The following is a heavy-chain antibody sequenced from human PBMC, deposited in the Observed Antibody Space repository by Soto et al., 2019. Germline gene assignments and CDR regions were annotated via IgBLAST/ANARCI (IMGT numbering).Heavy chain of an antibody. CDR1: GGTFRSYA. V-gene: IGHV1-69*04. D-gene: IGHD6-19*01. J-gene: IGHJ4*02. CDR3: GRVVSSGWYMVDY. CDR2: IIPIVNIA. Sequence: QVQVVQSGAEVKKPGSSVKVSCETSGGTFRSYAMSWVRQAPGQGLEWMGRIIPIVNIANYAQKLQGRVTITADKSTSTTYRELSSLRSEDTAMYYCGRVVSSGWYMVDYWGQGTLITVSS.